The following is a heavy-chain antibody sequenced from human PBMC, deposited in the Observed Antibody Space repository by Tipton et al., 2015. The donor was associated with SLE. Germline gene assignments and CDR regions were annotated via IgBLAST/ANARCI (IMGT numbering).Heavy chain of an antibody. CDR3: ARSNIYTAMANS. Sequence: TLSLTCTVSGGSISNGAYYWNWIRQHPGKGLEWIGYIYYSGSTYYNPSLKSRVTISLDTSKNQISLNLSSVTAADTAVYYCARSNIYTAMANSWGQGTLVPVSS. D-gene: IGHD5-18*01. J-gene: IGHJ5*02. V-gene: IGHV4-31*03. CDR1: GGSISNGAYY. CDR2: IYYSGST.